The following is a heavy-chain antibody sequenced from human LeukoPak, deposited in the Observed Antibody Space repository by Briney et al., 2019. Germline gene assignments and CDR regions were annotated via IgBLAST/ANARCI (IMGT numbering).Heavy chain of an antibody. CDR3: ARAQVDYNNRPGSRGYYSYGMDV. CDR1: GGSISTYY. J-gene: IGHJ6*02. CDR2: IYYSGST. D-gene: IGHD4-11*01. V-gene: IGHV4-59*01. Sequence: PSETLSLTCTVSGGSISTYYGNWIRQAPGKGLEWIGYIYYSGSTNYNPSLKSRVAMSVDTSRNQFSLKLSSVTAADTAVYYCARAQVDYNNRPGSRGYYSYGMDVWGRGTTVTVSS.